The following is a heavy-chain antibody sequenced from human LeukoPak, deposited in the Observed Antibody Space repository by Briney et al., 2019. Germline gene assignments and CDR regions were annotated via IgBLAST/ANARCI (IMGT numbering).Heavy chain of an antibody. V-gene: IGHV4-59*11. CDR3: ARGGGVTYYDSTGYLWYFDY. CDR2: IYYSGST. J-gene: IGHJ4*02. CDR1: GGSISSHY. Sequence: PSETLSLTCTVSGGSISSHYWSWIRQPPGKGLECIGYIYYSGSTKFNPSLKSRVTISVDTSKNQFSLKLSSVTAADTAVYYCARGGGVTYYDSTGYLWYFDYWGQGTLVTVSS. D-gene: IGHD3-22*01.